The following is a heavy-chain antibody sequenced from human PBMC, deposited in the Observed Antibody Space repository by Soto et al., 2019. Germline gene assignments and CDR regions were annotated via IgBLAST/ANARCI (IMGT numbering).Heavy chain of an antibody. CDR2: ILYDGGKN. Sequence: QVQLVESGGGVVQPGRSLRLSCAASGFTFNIYGMHWVRQAPGKGLEWVAHILYDGGKNYYADSVKGRFTISRDNSKNTLYLQMNSLTAEDTAVYFCAKSRDGYNFYFYYGMDVWGQGTAVTVSS. D-gene: IGHD5-12*01. CDR3: AKSRDGYNFYFYYGMDV. V-gene: IGHV3-30*18. CDR1: GFTFNIYG. J-gene: IGHJ6*02.